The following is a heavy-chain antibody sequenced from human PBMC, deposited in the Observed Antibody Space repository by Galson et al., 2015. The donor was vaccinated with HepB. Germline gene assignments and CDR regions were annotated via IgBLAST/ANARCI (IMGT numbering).Heavy chain of an antibody. Sequence: SLRLSCAASGFSFSNYWMSWVRQAPGKGLEWVANIKEDGSERFYVDSVKGRFTVSRDNAKNSLYLQLNSLRAEDTAVYYCAKLIHPAGYGDYQPYFDYWDQGTLVTVSS. J-gene: IGHJ4*02. CDR2: IKEDGSER. V-gene: IGHV3-7*03. D-gene: IGHD4-17*01. CDR1: GFSFSNYW. CDR3: AKLIHPAGYGDYQPYFDY.